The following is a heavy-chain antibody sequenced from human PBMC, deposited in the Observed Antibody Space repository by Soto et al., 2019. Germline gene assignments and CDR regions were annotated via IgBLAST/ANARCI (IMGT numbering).Heavy chain of an antibody. CDR3: ATSPWVATRSPCHP. Sequence: ESGGGVVQPGRSLRLSCTASGFTFSNYGMHWFRQAPGKGLEWVAAISYDGSNTFYADSMRGRFTISRDNSKNTLYLQVKSLRAEDTAVYYCATSPWVATRSPCHPWGQGTLVTVSS. J-gene: IGHJ5*02. CDR1: GFTFSNYG. V-gene: IGHV3-30*03. D-gene: IGHD5-12*01. CDR2: ISYDGSNT.